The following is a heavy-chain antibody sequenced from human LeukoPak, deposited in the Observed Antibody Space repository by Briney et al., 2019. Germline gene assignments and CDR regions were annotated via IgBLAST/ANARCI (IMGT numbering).Heavy chain of an antibody. V-gene: IGHV3-11*01. Sequence: PGGSLRLSCAASGFTVSDYYMSWIRQSPGKGLEWVSYISSSGTNINYADSVKGRFTISRDNSKNSLYLQMNSLRAEDTAVYYCARDSTVVTPRFFYYYYYMDVWGKGTTVTVSS. D-gene: IGHD4-23*01. CDR1: GFTVSDYY. CDR3: ARDSTVVTPRFFYYYYYMDV. CDR2: ISSSGTNI. J-gene: IGHJ6*03.